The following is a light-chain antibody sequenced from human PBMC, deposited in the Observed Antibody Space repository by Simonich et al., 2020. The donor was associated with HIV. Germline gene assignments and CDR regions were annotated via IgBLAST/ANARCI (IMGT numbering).Light chain of an antibody. Sequence: IQLTQSPSFLSASVGDRVTITCRASQGISSYFTWYQQKPGKAPKLLIYAASTLQSGVPSRFSGSGSWTEFTLTISSLEPEDFAVYYCQQRSNWPLTFGGGTKVEIK. J-gene: IGKJ4*01. CDR3: QQRSNWPLT. CDR2: AAS. CDR1: QGISSY. V-gene: IGKV1-9*01.